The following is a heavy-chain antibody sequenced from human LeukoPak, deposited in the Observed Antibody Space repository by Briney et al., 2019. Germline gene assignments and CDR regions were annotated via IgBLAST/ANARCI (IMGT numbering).Heavy chain of an antibody. J-gene: IGHJ6*02. V-gene: IGHV3-30*18. D-gene: IGHD5-12*01. CDR2: ISYDGSNK. CDR3: AKEESGYDSRYYGMDV. Sequence: SGRSLRLSCAASGFTSSSYGMHWVRQAPGKGLEWVAVISYDGSNKYYADSVKGRFTISRDNSKNTLYLQMNSLRAEDTAVYYCAKEESGYDSRYYGMDVWGQGTTVTVSS. CDR1: GFTSSSYG.